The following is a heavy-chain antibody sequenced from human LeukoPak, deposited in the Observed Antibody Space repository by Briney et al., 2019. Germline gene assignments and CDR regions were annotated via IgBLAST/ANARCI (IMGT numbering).Heavy chain of an antibody. Sequence: SETLSLTCTVSGGSISPYYWSWLRQPPGKGLEWIGYIYYTGSTNYNPSLRSRVTISLDTSKTQFSLRLSSVTAADTAVYFCARQERGSYATYFDYWGQGTLVTVSS. J-gene: IGHJ4*02. D-gene: IGHD1-26*01. CDR1: GGSISPYY. V-gene: IGHV4-59*01. CDR3: ARQERGSYATYFDY. CDR2: IYYTGST.